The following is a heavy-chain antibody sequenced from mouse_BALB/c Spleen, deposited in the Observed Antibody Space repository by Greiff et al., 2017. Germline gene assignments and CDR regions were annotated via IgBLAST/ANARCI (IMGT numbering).Heavy chain of an antibody. Sequence: VQLVESGPGLVAPSQSLSITCTVSGFSLTSYGVHWVRQPPGKGLEWLGVIWAGGSTNYNSALMSRLSISKDNSKSQVFLKMNSLQTDDTAMYYCAKYYDPHGGFAYWGQGTLVTVSA. D-gene: IGHD2-4*01. CDR2: IWAGGST. J-gene: IGHJ3*01. CDR3: AKYYDPHGGFAY. CDR1: GFSLTSYG. V-gene: IGHV2-9*02.